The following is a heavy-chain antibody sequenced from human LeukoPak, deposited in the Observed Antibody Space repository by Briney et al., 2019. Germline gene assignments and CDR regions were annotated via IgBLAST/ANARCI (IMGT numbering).Heavy chain of an antibody. CDR1: GGSFSGYY. CDR3: ARGVGYDFWSGYYTSDYYYYYYMDV. D-gene: IGHD3-3*01. J-gene: IGHJ6*03. V-gene: IGHV4-34*01. CDR2: INHSGST. Sequence: SETLSLTXAVYGGSFSGYYWSWIRQPPGKGLEWIGEINHSGSTNDNPSLKSRVTISVDTSKNQFSLKLSSVTAADTAVYYCARGVGYDFWSGYYTSDYYYYYYMDVWGKGTTVTVSS.